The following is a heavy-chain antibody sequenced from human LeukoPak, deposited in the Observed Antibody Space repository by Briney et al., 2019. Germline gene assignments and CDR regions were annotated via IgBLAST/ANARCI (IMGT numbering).Heavy chain of an antibody. J-gene: IGHJ4*02. Sequence: PSETLSLTCTVSGGSISSYYWSWIRQPPGKGLEWIGYIYYSGSTNYNPSLKSRVTISVDTSKNQFSLKLSSVTAADTAVYYCARVDFDSSGYYYDYWGQGTLVTVSS. D-gene: IGHD3-22*01. CDR3: ARVDFDSSGYYYDY. CDR1: GGSISSYY. V-gene: IGHV4-59*01. CDR2: IYYSGST.